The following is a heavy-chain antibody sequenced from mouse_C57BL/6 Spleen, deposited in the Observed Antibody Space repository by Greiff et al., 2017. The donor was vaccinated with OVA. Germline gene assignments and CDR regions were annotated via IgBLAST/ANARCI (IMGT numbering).Heavy chain of an antibody. CDR3: ARMTTVVEYFDY. Sequence: QVQLQQPGAELVKPGASVKMSCKASGYTFTSYWITWVKQRPGQGLEWIGDIYPGSGSTNYNEKFKSKATLTVDTSSSTTYMQLSSLTSEDSAVYYCARMTTVVEYFDYWGQGTTLTVSS. J-gene: IGHJ2*01. V-gene: IGHV1-55*01. CDR2: IYPGSGST. CDR1: GYTFTSYW. D-gene: IGHD1-1*01.